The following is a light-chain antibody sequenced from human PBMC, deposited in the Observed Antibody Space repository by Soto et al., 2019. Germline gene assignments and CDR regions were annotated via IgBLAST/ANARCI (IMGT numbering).Light chain of an antibody. CDR1: SSNIGAGYD. Sequence: QSVLTQPPSVSGAPGQRATISCTGSSSNIGAGYDVHWYQQLPGTAPKLLIYDNSNRPSGVPDRFSGSKSGTSASLAITGLQAEDEADYYCQSYDRSLSGSRVFGTGTKVT. CDR2: DNS. V-gene: IGLV1-40*01. CDR3: QSYDRSLSGSRV. J-gene: IGLJ1*01.